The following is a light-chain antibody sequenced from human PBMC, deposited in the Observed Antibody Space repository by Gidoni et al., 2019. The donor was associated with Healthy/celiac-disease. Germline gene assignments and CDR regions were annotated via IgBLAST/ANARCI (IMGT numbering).Light chain of an antibody. CDR3: QQSYSTHIT. Sequence: DIQMTQSPSSLSASVGDRVTITCRASQSISSYLNWYQQKPGKAPKLLIYAASSLQSGVPFRFSGSGSGTDFTLTISSLQPEDFATYYCQQSYSTHITFXXXTRLEIK. CDR1: QSISSY. J-gene: IGKJ5*01. V-gene: IGKV1-39*01. CDR2: AAS.